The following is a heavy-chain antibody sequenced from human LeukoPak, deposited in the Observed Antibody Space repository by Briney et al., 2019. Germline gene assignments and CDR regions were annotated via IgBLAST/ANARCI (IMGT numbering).Heavy chain of an antibody. CDR2: INPNSGGT. J-gene: IGHJ5*01. CDR3: ARPWEITMSERSYNWFDS. CDR1: GYTFTAYY. D-gene: IGHD1-26*01. V-gene: IGHV1-2*02. Sequence: ASVKVSCKAFGYTFTAYYIHWVRQAPGQGLEWMGRINPNSGGTNYAQKFQGRVTMTRDTSISTAYMELSRLRSDDTAVYFCARPWEITMSERSYNWFDSWGQGTLVTVSS.